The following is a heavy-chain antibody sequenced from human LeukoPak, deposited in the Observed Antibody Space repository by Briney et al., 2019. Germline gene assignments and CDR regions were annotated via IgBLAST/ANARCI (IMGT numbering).Heavy chain of an antibody. CDR1: GYMFTSYT. Sequence: GASVTVSCTGSGYMFTSYTISWVRQAPGQGLEWMGWINTNTGNPTYAQGFPGRFVFSLDTSVSTAYLQVSNLRAEDTAVYYCAKVAPMMRGPYYFYYMEVWGKGTTVTVSS. J-gene: IGHJ6*03. V-gene: IGHV7-4-1*02. CDR3: AKVAPMMRGPYYFYYMEV. D-gene: IGHD3-10*01. CDR2: INTNTGNP.